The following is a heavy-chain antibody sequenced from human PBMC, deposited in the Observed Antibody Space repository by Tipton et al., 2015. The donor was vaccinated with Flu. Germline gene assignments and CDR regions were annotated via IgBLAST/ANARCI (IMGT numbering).Heavy chain of an antibody. CDR1: GGSISRGSYY. V-gene: IGHV4-61*02. Sequence: TLSLTCTVSGGSISRGSYYWNWIRQPAGKGLEWIGRIYTNTNTNYKPSLKSRVTISIDKSKNQFSLKLRSVTAADTAIYYCARGDYGDYDHEADSFDIWGQGTLVTVPA. CDR3: ARGDYGDYDHEADSFDI. J-gene: IGHJ3*02. CDR2: IYTNTNT. D-gene: IGHD4-17*01.